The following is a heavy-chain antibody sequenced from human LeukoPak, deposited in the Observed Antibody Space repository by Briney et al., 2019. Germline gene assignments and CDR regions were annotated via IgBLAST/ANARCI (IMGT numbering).Heavy chain of an antibody. CDR3: ARDGNYYDSSGYLDY. CDR1: GFTFSSYA. Sequence: GGSLRLSCAASGFTFSSYAMHWVRQAPGKGLEWVAVISYDGSNKYYADSVKGRFTISRDNSKNTLYLQMNSLRAEDTAVYYCARDGNYYDSSGYLDYWGQGTLVTVSS. CDR2: ISYDGSNK. V-gene: IGHV3-30*04. J-gene: IGHJ4*02. D-gene: IGHD3-22*01.